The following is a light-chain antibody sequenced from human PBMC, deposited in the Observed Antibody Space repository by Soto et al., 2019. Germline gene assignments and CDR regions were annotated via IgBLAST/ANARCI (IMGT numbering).Light chain of an antibody. J-gene: IGLJ2*01. V-gene: IGLV2-23*03. CDR2: EGS. CDR1: SSALGTYRL. CDR3: CSYASTPAFVV. Sequence: QSALSQPASVSGSRGQSITTSCTGASSALGTYRLVSWYQQYPGKAPKLVVYEGSKRPPGVSSRFAGSNSGNTASLTISGLQTDDEADYYCCSYASTPAFVVFGGGTKLTVL.